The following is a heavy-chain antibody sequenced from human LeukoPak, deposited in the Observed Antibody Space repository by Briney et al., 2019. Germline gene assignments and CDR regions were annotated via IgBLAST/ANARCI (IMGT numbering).Heavy chain of an antibody. CDR2: INWDGGST. Sequence: PGGSLRLSCAASGFSFDDYGMSWVRQAPGKGLEWVSGINWDGGSTGYADSMKGRFTISRDNAKNSLYLQMNSLRAEDTAVYYCAKDKTYYDFWSGHDAFDIWGQGTMVTVFS. CDR1: GFSFDDYG. J-gene: IGHJ3*02. CDR3: AKDKTYYDFWSGHDAFDI. V-gene: IGHV3-20*04. D-gene: IGHD3-3*01.